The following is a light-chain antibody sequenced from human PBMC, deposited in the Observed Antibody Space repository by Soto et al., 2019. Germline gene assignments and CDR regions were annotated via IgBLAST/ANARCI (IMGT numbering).Light chain of an antibody. CDR2: DAS. CDR1: QSVSSY. Sequence: EIVLTQSPATLSLSPGERATLSFSASQSVSSYLAWYQQKPGQAPRLLIYDASNRATGIPARFSGSGSGKDFTLTISSLEPEDFAIYYCQHRSNWPITFGQGTRLEIK. J-gene: IGKJ5*01. V-gene: IGKV3-11*01. CDR3: QHRSNWPIT.